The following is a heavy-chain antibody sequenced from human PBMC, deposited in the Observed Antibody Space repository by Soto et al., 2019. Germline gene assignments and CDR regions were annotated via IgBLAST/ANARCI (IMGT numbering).Heavy chain of an antibody. CDR1: GFAFSTYS. Sequence: LSLSCAASGFAFSTYSMSWVRQAPGKGLEWVSSISGSGNYTHYADFLRGRFTISRDNAKTSLFLQMDSLRAEDTAVYYCAREGINNYNEFYFDSWGQGTVVTVSS. V-gene: IGHV3-21*06. CDR3: AREGINNYNEFYFDS. CDR2: ISGSGNYT. J-gene: IGHJ4*02. D-gene: IGHD4-4*01.